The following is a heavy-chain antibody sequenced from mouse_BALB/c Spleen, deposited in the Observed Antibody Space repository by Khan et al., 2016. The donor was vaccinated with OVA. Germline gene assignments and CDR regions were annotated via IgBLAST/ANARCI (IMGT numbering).Heavy chain of an antibody. J-gene: IGHJ4*01. CDR1: GFSLTSYG. D-gene: IGHD2-1*01. V-gene: IGHV2-3*01. CDR3: FKKNFGTRYARDY. CDR2: IWGDGSN. Sequence: QMQLEESGPGLVAPSQSLSITCTVSGFSLTSYGVNWVRQPPGKGLEWLGVIWGDGSNNYHSALISRLCTSKDNSKSQVFLKLSSLQTDATSTFYCFKKNFGTRYARDYWGQGTSVTVSS.